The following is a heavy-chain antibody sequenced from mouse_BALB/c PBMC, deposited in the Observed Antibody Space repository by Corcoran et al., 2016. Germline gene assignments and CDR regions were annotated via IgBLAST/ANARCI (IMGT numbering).Heavy chain of an antibody. J-gene: IGHJ4*01. CDR2: INTYTGEP. Sequence: QIQLVQSGPELKKPGETVKISCKASGYTFTNYGMNWVKQAPGKGLKWMGWINTYTGEPTYDDDFKGRFAFSLESSVSTAYLQINILKKEDMAIYLCAREPYAMDDWGQGTSVTVPS. CDR1: GYTFTNYG. V-gene: IGHV9-1*02. CDR3: AREPYAMDD.